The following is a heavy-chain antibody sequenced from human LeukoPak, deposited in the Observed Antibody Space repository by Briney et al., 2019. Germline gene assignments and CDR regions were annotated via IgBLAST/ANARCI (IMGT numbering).Heavy chain of an antibody. V-gene: IGHV3-11*04. D-gene: IGHD1-26*01. CDR3: AKSRLGTTSTYAFDI. J-gene: IGHJ3*02. Sequence: GGSLRLSCAASGFTFSDYYMSWIRQAPGKGLEWVSYISSSGSTIYYADSVKGRFTISRDNAKNSLYLQMNSLRAEDTAVYYCAKSRLGTTSTYAFDIWGQGTMVTVSS. CDR2: ISSSGSTI. CDR1: GFTFSDYY.